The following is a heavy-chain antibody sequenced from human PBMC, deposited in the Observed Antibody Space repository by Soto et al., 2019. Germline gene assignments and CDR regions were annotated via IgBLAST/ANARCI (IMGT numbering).Heavy chain of an antibody. Sequence: SETLSLTCTVSGGSISSSSYYWGWIRQPPGKGLEWIGSIYYSGSTYYNPSLKSRVTISVDTSKNQFSLKLSSVTAADTAVYYCARSPYSGLFDYWGQGTLVTVSS. CDR2: IYYSGST. D-gene: IGHD3-10*01. CDR1: GGSISSSSYY. V-gene: IGHV4-39*07. CDR3: ARSPYSGLFDY. J-gene: IGHJ4*02.